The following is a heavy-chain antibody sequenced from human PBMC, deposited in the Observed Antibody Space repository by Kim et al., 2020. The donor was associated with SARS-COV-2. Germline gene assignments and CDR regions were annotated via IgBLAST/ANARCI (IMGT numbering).Heavy chain of an antibody. J-gene: IGHJ6*02. Sequence: SETLSLTCAVSGGSISSSNWWTWVRQPPGKGLEWIGEIYHSGSTNYNPSLKSRVTISVDKSKNQFSLKLSSVTAADTAVYYCAREETNDFWSDYYYYYGMDVWGQGTTVTVSS. V-gene: IGHV4-4*02. D-gene: IGHD3-3*01. CDR2: IYHSGST. CDR1: GGSISSSNW. CDR3: AREETNDFWSDYYYYYGMDV.